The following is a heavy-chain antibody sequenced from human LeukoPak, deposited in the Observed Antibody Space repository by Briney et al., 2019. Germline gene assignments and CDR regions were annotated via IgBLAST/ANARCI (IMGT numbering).Heavy chain of an antibody. CDR3: ARDNGDGYFDY. V-gene: IGHV4-59*01. D-gene: IGHD4-17*01. J-gene: IGHJ4*02. Sequence: SETLFLTCTVSGGSISSYYWSWIRQPPGKGLEWIGYIYYSGCTNYNPSLKSRVTISVDTSKNQFSLKLSSVTAADTAVYYCARDNGDGYFDYWGQGTLVTVSS. CDR2: IYYSGCT. CDR1: GGSISSYY.